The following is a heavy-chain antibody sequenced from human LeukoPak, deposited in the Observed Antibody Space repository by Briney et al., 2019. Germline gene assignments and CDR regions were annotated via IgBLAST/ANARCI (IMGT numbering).Heavy chain of an antibody. CDR2: INTNTGNP. CDR3: ARGTPVVVTPNGIDY. Sequence: ASVKVSCKASGYTFTSYAMNWVRQAPGQGLEWMGWINTNTGNPTYAQGFTGRFVFSLDTSVSTAYLQISSLKAEDTAVYYCARGTPVVVTPNGIDYWGQGTLVTVSS. J-gene: IGHJ4*02. D-gene: IGHD2-21*02. CDR1: GYTFTSYA. V-gene: IGHV7-4-1*02.